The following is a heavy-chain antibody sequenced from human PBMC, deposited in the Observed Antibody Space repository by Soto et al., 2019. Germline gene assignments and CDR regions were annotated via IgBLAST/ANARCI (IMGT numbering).Heavy chain of an antibody. Sequence: PGGFLRLSCTASGFTFGYYAMSWFRQAPGKGLEWVGFTRSKAYGGTTEYAASVKGRFTISRDDSKSIAYLQMNSLKTEDTAVYYCTRDTRELGYCSGGSCGWYYFDYWGQGTLVTVSS. CDR2: TRSKAYGGTT. V-gene: IGHV3-49*03. D-gene: IGHD2-15*01. CDR3: TRDTRELGYCSGGSCGWYYFDY. J-gene: IGHJ4*02. CDR1: GFTFGYYA.